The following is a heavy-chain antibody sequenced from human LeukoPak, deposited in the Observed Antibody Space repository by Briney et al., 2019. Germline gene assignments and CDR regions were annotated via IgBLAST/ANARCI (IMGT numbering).Heavy chain of an antibody. D-gene: IGHD6-19*01. J-gene: IGHJ2*01. CDR3: ARDYLRAVAGTLWYFDL. V-gene: IGHV3-73*01. Sequence: GGSLRLSCAASGFTFSGSAMHWVRQASGKGLEWVGRIRSKANSYATAYAASVKGRFTISRDDSKNTAYLQMNSLRAEDTAGYYCARDYLRAVAGTLWYFDLWGRGTLVTVSS. CDR2: IRSKANSYAT. CDR1: GFTFSGSA.